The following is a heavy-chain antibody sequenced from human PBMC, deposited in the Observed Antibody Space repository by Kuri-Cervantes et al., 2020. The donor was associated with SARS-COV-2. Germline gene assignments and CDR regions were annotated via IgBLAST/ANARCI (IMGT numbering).Heavy chain of an antibody. CDR1: GFTFSSYA. CDR2: ISGSGGST. D-gene: IGHD3-22*01. J-gene: IGHJ6*03. CDR3: ASYYDSSGYYYYYYMDV. Sequence: GESLKISCAASGFTFSSYAMSWVRQAPGKGLEWVSAISGSGGSTYYADSVKGRFTISRDNSKNTLYLQMNSLRAEDTAVYYCASYYDSSGYYYYYYMDVWGKGTTATVSS. V-gene: IGHV3-23*01.